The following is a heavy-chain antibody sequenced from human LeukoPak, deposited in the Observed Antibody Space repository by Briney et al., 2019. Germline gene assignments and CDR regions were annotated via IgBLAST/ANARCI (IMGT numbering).Heavy chain of an antibody. D-gene: IGHD3-16*01. J-gene: IGHJ5*02. CDR2: IYYSGST. Sequence: SETLSLTCTVSGGSISSSSYYWGWIRQPPGKGLEWIGSIYYSGSTYYNPSLKSRVTISVDTSKNQFSLKLSSVTAADTAVYYCARAERGEENWFDPWGQGTLVTVSS. CDR3: ARAERGEENWFDP. CDR1: GGSISSSSYY. V-gene: IGHV4-39*07.